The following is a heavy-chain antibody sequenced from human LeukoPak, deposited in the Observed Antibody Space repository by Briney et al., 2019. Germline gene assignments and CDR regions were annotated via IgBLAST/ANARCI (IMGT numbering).Heavy chain of an antibody. J-gene: IGHJ1*01. Sequence: GGSLRLSCAASGFTFSSYAMSWVRQAPGKGLERVSAISGSGGSTYYADSVKGRFTISRDNSKNTLYLQMNSLRAEDTAVYYCAKGRQQQGRGYFQHWGQGTLVTVSS. CDR3: AKGRQQQGRGYFQH. CDR2: ISGSGGST. D-gene: IGHD6-13*01. CDR1: GFTFSSYA. V-gene: IGHV3-23*01.